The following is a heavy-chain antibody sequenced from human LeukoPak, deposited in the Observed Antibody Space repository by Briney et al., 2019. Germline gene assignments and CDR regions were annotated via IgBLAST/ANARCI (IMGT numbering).Heavy chain of an antibody. CDR2: ISGSSSYI. CDR1: GFTFSSYS. V-gene: IGHV3-21*01. D-gene: IGHD6-19*01. J-gene: IGHJ6*03. CDR3: ARENLAVEVVRKQLQYYYYMDV. Sequence: GGSLRLSCAASGFTFSSYSMNWVRQAPGKGLEWVSSISGSSSYIYYADSVKGRFTISRDNAKNSLYVQMNSLRAEDTAVYYCARENLAVEVVRKQLQYYYYMDVWGKGTTVTVSS.